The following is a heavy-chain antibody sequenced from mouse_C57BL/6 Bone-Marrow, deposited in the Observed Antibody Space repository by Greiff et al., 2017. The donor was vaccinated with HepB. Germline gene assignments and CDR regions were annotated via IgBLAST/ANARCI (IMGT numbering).Heavy chain of an antibody. V-gene: IGHV5-9-1*02. J-gene: IGHJ2*01. CDR3: TREDGLPYYFDY. Sequence: EVMLVESGEGLVKPGGSLKLSCAASGFTFSSYAMSWVRQTPEKRLEWVAYISSGGDYIYYADTVKGRFTISRDNARNTLYLQMSSLKSEDTAMYYCTREDGLPYYFDYWGQGTTLTVSS. D-gene: IGHD1-1*01. CDR2: ISSGGDYI. CDR1: GFTFSSYA.